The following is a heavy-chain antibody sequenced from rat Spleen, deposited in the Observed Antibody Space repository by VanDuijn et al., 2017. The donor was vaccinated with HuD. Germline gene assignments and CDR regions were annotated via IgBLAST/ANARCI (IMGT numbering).Heavy chain of an antibody. CDR2: ITNTGGST. CDR3: TAGGGYWDY. V-gene: IGHV5-31*01. CDR1: GFTFNNYW. J-gene: IGHJ2*01. D-gene: IGHD1-11*01. Sequence: EVQLVESGGGLVQPGRSLKLSCVASGFTFNNYWMTWIRQAPGKGLEWVASITNTGGSTYYPDSAQGRFTISRDNAKSTLYLQMNSLRSEDTATYYCTAGGGYWDYWGQGVMVTVSS.